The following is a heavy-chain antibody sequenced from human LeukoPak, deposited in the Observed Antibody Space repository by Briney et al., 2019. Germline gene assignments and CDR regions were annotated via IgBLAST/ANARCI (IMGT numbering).Heavy chain of an antibody. Sequence: GGSLRLSCAASGFTFSSYAMSWVRQAPGRGLEWVAVISYDGSHKYYADSVKGRFTISRDNSKNTLYLQMNSLRAEDTAVYYRAKGVDTAMAPAWDFWGQGTLVTVSS. D-gene: IGHD5-18*01. V-gene: IGHV3-30*04. J-gene: IGHJ4*02. CDR3: AKGVDTAMAPAWDF. CDR1: GFTFSSYA. CDR2: ISYDGSHK.